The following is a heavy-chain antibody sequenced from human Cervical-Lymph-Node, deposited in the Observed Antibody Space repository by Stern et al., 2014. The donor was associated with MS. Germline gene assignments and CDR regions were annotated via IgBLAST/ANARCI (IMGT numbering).Heavy chain of an antibody. CDR3: ASTSLPLAPPGN. CDR2: IFQSGGT. D-gene: IGHD6-13*01. Sequence: QVQLGQSGPGLVKPSGTLSLTCAVSGGSISSSNWWSWVRQPPGKGLEWIGEIFQSGGTNYNPSLKSRVPIPGEKSKNQFSLKLSSVTAADTAVYYCASTSLPLAPPGNWGQGTLVTVSS. J-gene: IGHJ4*02. CDR1: GGSISSSNW. V-gene: IGHV4-4*02.